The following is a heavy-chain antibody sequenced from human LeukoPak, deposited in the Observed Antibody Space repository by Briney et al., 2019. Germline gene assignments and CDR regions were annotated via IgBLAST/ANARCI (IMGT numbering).Heavy chain of an antibody. D-gene: IGHD6-13*01. CDR1: GYTFTGYY. CDR2: IIPIFGTA. Sequence: SVKVSCKASGYTFTGYYMHWVRQAPGQGLEWMGGIIPIFGTANYAQKFQGRVTITADKSTSTAYMELSSLRSEDTAVYYCARSNSSSWYVGSFDYWGQGTLVTVSS. J-gene: IGHJ4*02. CDR3: ARSNSSSWYVGSFDY. V-gene: IGHV1-69*06.